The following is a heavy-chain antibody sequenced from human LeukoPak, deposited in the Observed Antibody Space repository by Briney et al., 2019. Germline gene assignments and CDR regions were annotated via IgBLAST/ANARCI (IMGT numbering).Heavy chain of an antibody. D-gene: IGHD3-3*01. CDR2: INSDGSST. CDR1: GFSFSSYW. Sequence: PGGSLRLSCAASGFSFSSYWMHWGRQAPGKGLEWVSRINSDGSSTTYADSVKGRSSISRDNAKNTLYLHMSSLRAEDTGVYYCARAVRAHPPADFWGQGTLVTVSS. V-gene: IGHV3-74*01. CDR3: ARAVRAHPPADF. J-gene: IGHJ4*02.